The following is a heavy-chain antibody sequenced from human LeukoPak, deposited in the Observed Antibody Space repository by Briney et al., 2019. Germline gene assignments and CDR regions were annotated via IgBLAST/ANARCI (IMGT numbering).Heavy chain of an antibody. D-gene: IGHD3-3*01. Sequence: GASVKVSCKASGYTFTGYYMHWVRQAPGQGLEWMGWINPNSGGTNYAQKFQGRVTMTRDTSISTAYMELSRPRSDDTAVYYCARAGGVYDFWSGYHKEGYFDYWGQGTLVTVSS. V-gene: IGHV1-2*02. CDR1: GYTFTGYY. CDR2: INPNSGGT. CDR3: ARAGGVYDFWSGYHKEGYFDY. J-gene: IGHJ4*02.